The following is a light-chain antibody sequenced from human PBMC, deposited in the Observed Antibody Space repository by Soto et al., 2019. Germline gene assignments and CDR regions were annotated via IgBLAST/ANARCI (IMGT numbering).Light chain of an antibody. Sequence: DIQMTQSPSALSASIGDRVTITCRASQNIDTSLAWYQQKPGKAPKSLIFDASNLESGVSSRLRGSGSGTEFTLTIDTLQPDDSGSYYCQHYKAFSPWTFGQGTKVDIK. CDR1: QNIDTS. CDR3: QHYKAFSPWT. V-gene: IGKV1-5*01. J-gene: IGKJ1*01. CDR2: DAS.